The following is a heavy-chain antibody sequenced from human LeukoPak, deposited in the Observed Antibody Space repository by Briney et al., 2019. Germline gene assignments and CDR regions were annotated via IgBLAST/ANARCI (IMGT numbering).Heavy chain of an antibody. Sequence: PGRSLRLSWAASGFTFSSYGMHWVRQAPGKGLEWVAVIWYDGSNKYYADSVKGRFTISRDNSKNTLYLQMNSLRAEDTAVYYCARDGGSGWLQPDYWGQGTLVTVSS. D-gene: IGHD5-24*01. J-gene: IGHJ4*02. V-gene: IGHV3-33*01. CDR3: ARDGGSGWLQPDY. CDR1: GFTFSSYG. CDR2: IWYDGSNK.